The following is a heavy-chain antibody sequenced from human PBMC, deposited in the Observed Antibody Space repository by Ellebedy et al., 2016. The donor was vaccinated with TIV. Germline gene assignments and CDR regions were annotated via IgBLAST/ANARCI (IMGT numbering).Heavy chain of an antibody. V-gene: IGHV3-30*18. CDR1: GFTFSNYV. CDR2: VSYDGSRK. D-gene: IGHD3-10*01. Sequence: PGGSLRLSCTASGFTFSNYVMQWVRQAPGKGLEWVAAVSYDGSRKYYGESVKGRFTISRDDSRNTLYLQMNSLRADDTAVYYCAKDKSTDWRVIVSANFDYWGQGTLVTVAS. CDR3: AKDKSTDWRVIVSANFDY. J-gene: IGHJ4*02.